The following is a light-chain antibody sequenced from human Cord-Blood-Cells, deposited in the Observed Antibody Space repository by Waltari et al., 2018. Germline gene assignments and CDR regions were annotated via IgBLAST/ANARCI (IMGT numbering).Light chain of an antibody. CDR2: ENN. V-gene: IGLV1-51*02. CDR1: SSNIGNNY. J-gene: IGLJ2*01. Sequence: QSVLTQPPSVSAAPGQKVTISCSGSSSNIGNNYVSWYQQPPGTAPKLLIYENNKRPSGIPDRFSGSKSGTSATLGITGLQTGDEADYYCGTWDSSLSYVVFGGGTKLTVL. CDR3: GTWDSSLSYVV.